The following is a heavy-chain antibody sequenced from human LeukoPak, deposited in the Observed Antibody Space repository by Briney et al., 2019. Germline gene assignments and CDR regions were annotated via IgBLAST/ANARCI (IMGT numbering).Heavy chain of an antibody. CDR3: AKGAGYGDLGYFYYMDV. D-gene: IGHD4-17*01. CDR2: VRYDGSDK. V-gene: IGHV3-30*02. Sequence: GGSLRLSCAASGFTFSTYGMHWVRQAPGKGLEWVAFVRYDGSDKYYVDSVKGRFTISRDNSRNTLYLQMNSLRAEDTAVYYCAKGAGYGDLGYFYYMDVWGKGTPVTVSS. J-gene: IGHJ6*03. CDR1: GFTFSTYG.